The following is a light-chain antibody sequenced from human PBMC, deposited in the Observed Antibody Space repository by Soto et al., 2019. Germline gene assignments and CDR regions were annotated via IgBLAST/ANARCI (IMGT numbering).Light chain of an antibody. CDR1: QGVNIW. CDR3: QQYNVYWS. V-gene: IGKV1-5*03. J-gene: IGKJ1*01. Sequence: DVQMTQSPSTLSASVGDRVTITCRASQGVNIWLAWYQQKPGRAPKLLIHRASILESGVPSRFSGSGSGTEFPLTIGSLHPDDFATYYCQQYNVYWSFGPGTKV. CDR2: RAS.